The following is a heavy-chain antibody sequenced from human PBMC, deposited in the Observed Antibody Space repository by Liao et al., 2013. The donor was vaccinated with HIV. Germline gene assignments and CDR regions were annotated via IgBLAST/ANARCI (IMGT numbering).Heavy chain of an antibody. J-gene: IGHJ3*02. CDR1: GGSISSGSYY. Sequence: QVQLQESGPGLVKPSQTLSLTCTVSGGSISSGSYYWSWIRQPAGKGLEWIGRIYTSGSTNYNPSLKSRVTISVDTSKNQFSLRLASVSAADTATYYCVRGNYELRAFDIWGQGSLVAVSS. D-gene: IGHD3-3*01. CDR2: IYTSGST. V-gene: IGHV4-61*02. CDR3: VRGNYELRAFDI.